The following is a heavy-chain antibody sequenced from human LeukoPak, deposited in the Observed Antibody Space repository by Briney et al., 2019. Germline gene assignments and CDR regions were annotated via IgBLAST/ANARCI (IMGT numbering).Heavy chain of an antibody. CDR1: GYTFISYG. D-gene: IGHD6-13*01. CDR2: ISAYNGNT. CDR3: ARDSIAAAGTIPFDY. V-gene: IGHV1-18*01. Sequence: ASVKVSCKASGYTFISYGISWVRQAPGQGLEWMGWISAYNGNTNYAQKLQGRVTMTTDTSTSTAYMELRSLRSDDTAVYYCARDSIAAAGTIPFDYWGQGTLVTVSS. J-gene: IGHJ4*02.